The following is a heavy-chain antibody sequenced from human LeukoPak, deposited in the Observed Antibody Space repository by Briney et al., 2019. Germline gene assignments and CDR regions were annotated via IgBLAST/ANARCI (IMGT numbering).Heavy chain of an antibody. CDR2: IYWNDDK. D-gene: IGHD3-10*01. CDR3: AHSTGSGSQNDAFDI. CDR1: GFSLSTSRVG. V-gene: IGHV2-5*01. J-gene: IGHJ3*02. Sequence: ESGPTLVKPTQTLTLTCTFSGFSLSTSRVGVGWIRQPPGKALEWLALIYWNDDKRYSPSLKSRLTITKDTSKNQVVLTMTNMDPVDTATYYCAHSTGSGSQNDAFDIWGQGTMVTVSP.